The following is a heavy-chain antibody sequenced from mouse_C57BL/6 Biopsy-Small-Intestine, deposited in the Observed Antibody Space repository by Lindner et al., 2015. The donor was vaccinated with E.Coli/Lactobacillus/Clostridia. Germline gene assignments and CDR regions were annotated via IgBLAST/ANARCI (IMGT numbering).Heavy chain of an antibody. V-gene: IGHV1-7*01. CDR2: INPSSDYT. CDR3: SRGDSMDY. J-gene: IGHJ4*01. CDR1: GYTFISYW. Sequence: VQLQESGAELAIPGASVKLSCKASGYTFISYWMHWVKQRPGQGLEWIGYINPSSDYTEYNQKFKGKATLTADKSSTTVSMHLSSLTHEDSAVYYCSRGDSMDYWGQGTSVTVSS.